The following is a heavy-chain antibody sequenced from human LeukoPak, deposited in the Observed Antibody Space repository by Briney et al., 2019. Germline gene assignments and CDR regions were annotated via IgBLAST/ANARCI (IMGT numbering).Heavy chain of an antibody. CDR1: GFTFDDYG. V-gene: IGHV3-20*04. CDR3: ARGLGYCSSTSCYNAFDI. CDR2: INWNGGST. J-gene: IGHJ3*02. Sequence: GGPLRLSCAASGFTFDDYGMSWVRQAPGKGLEWVSGINWNGGSTGYADSVKGRFTISRDNAKNSLYLQMNSLRAEDTALYYCARGLGYCSSTSCYNAFDIWGQGTMVTVSS. D-gene: IGHD2-2*02.